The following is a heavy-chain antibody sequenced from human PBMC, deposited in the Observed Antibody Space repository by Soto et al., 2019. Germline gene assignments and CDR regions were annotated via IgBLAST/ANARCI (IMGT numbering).Heavy chain of an antibody. CDR2: INPNSGDT. CDR1: GYTFTGYY. CDR3: ARGIAAGSDY. J-gene: IGHJ4*02. D-gene: IGHD6-25*01. Sequence: QVQLVQSGAEVKKPGASVKVSCKASGYTFTGYYMHWVRQAPGQGLEWMGWINPNSGDTNYAQKFQGWVTMTRDTSISTADMELSRLRSDDTAVYYCARGIAAGSDYWGQGTLVTVSS. V-gene: IGHV1-2*04.